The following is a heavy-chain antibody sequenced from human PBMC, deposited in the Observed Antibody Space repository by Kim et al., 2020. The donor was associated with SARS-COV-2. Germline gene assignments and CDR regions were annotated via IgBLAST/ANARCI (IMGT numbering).Heavy chain of an antibody. D-gene: IGHD1-26*01. Sequence: SETLSLTCTVSGYSISSGYYWGWIRQPPGKGLEWIGSIYHSGSTYYNPSLKSRVTISVDTSKNQFSLKLSSVTAADTAVYYCARDSSGSYSAQDAFDIWG. J-gene: IGHJ3*02. V-gene: IGHV4-38-2*02. CDR2: IYHSGST. CDR3: ARDSSGSYSAQDAFDI. CDR1: GYSISSGYY.